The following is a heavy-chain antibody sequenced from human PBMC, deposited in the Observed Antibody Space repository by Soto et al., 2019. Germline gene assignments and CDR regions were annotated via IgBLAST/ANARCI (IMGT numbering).Heavy chain of an antibody. CDR1: GFTFSSYG. D-gene: IGHD4-17*01. V-gene: IGHV3-33*01. J-gene: IGHJ6*02. Sequence: QVQLVESGGGVVQPGRSLRLSCAASGFTFSSYGMHWVRQAPGKGLEWVAVIWYDGSNKYYADSVKGRFTISRDNSKNTLYLQMNSLRAEDTAVYYCAREGNDYGDGDYYYYYGMDVCGQGTTVTVSS. CDR3: AREGNDYGDGDYYYYYGMDV. CDR2: IWYDGSNK.